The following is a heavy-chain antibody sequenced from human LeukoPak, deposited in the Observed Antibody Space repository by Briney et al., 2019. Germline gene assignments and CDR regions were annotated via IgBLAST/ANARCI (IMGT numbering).Heavy chain of an antibody. CDR2: ISSSSSYI. D-gene: IGHD6-13*01. Sequence: PVGSLRLSCAAPGFTFSSYSMNWVRQAPGKGLEWVSSISSSSSYIYYADSVKGRFTISRDNAKNSLYLQMNSLRAEDTAVYYCARGGYSSSWYPPPWFDPWGQGTLVTVSS. V-gene: IGHV3-21*01. CDR1: GFTFSSYS. CDR3: ARGGYSSSWYPPPWFDP. J-gene: IGHJ5*02.